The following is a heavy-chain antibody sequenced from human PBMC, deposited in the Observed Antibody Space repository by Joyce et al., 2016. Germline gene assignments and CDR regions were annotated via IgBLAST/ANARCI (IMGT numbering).Heavy chain of an antibody. CDR2: RGCSGGRT. CDR1: GFTFRSHA. CDR3: ARGGRITMIRSFYYMDV. D-gene: IGHD3-10*01. J-gene: IGHJ6*03. V-gene: IGHV3-23*01. Sequence: EVQLLESGGGLVQPGGSLRLSCVVSGFTFRSHAMYWVRQAPGKGLELVSARGCSGGRTHYADSVKGRFTISRDSSKNTLYLQMDSLRADDTALYYCARGGRITMIRSFYYMDVWGKGTTVTVSS.